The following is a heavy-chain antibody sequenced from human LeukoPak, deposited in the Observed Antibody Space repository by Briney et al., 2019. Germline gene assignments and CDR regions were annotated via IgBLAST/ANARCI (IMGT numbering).Heavy chain of an antibody. Sequence: ASVKVSCKASGGTFSSYAISWVRQAPGQGLEWMGGIIPIFGTANYAQKFQGRVTITADESTSTAYMELSSLRSEDTAVYYCARGRSMTSRPNYYYYYGMDVWGQGTTVTVSS. CDR3: ARGRSMTSRPNYYYYYGMDV. J-gene: IGHJ6*02. CDR2: IIPIFGTA. CDR1: GGTFSSYA. D-gene: IGHD2-2*01. V-gene: IGHV1-69*13.